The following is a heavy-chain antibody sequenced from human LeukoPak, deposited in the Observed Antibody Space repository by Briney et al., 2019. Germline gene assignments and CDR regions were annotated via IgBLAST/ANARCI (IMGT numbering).Heavy chain of an antibody. CDR1: GFTFSDNY. CDR2: ISSSGSI. D-gene: IGHD3-22*01. CDR3: ASDWRDSSGKFPNDAFDI. Sequence: GGSLRLSCAASGFTFSDNYMSWIRQAPGKGLEWVSYISSSGSIYYADSVKGRFTNSRDNDKNSLYLQMNSLRAEDTAVYYCASDWRDSSGKFPNDAFDIWGQGTMVTVSS. J-gene: IGHJ3*02. V-gene: IGHV3-11*01.